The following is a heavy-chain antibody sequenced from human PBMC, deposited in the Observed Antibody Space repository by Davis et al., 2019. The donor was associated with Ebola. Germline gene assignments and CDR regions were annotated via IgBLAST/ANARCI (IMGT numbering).Heavy chain of an antibody. CDR3: AKRWEGRYFDY. CDR1: GFTFSNYW. V-gene: IGHV3-7*03. Sequence: GESLKISCAASGFTFSNYWMSWARQAPGKGLECVAHIKEDGSKEFYVDSVKGRFTISRDNAKSSLYLQMNSLRAEDTAVFYCAKRWEGRYFDYWGQGTLVTVSS. CDR2: IKEDGSKE. D-gene: IGHD4-23*01. J-gene: IGHJ4*02.